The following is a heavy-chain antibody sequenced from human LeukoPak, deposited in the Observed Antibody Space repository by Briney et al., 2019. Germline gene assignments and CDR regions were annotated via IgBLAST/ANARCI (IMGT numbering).Heavy chain of an antibody. CDR2: ISSSSSYI. Sequence: GGSLRLSCAASGFTLSIYSMNWVRQAPGKGLEWVSSISSSSSYIYYADSVKGRFTISRDNAKNSLYLQMNSLRAEDTAVYYCARDLDYYDSSGYVDYWGQGTLVTVSS. J-gene: IGHJ4*02. D-gene: IGHD3-22*01. CDR3: ARDLDYYDSSGYVDY. CDR1: GFTLSIYS. V-gene: IGHV3-21*01.